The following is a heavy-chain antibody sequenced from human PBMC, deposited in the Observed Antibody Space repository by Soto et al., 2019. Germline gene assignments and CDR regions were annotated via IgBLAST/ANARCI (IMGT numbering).Heavy chain of an antibody. D-gene: IGHD2-15*01. Sequence: QITLKESGPTLVKPTQTLTLTCTFSGFSLSTSGVGVAWIRQPPGKALEWLALIYWDDDKRYRPSLESRLTIXXXPXQTQVVLTMTNMASVATATYYCAYLPCSGGSCYWFSFSGMDVWGQGTTVTVSS. CDR1: GFSLSTSGVG. V-gene: IGHV2-5*02. CDR3: AYLPCSGGSCYWFSFSGMDV. CDR2: IYWDDDK. J-gene: IGHJ6*02.